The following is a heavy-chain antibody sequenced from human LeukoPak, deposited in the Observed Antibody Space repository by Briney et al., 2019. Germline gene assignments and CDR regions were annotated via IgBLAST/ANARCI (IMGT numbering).Heavy chain of an antibody. CDR1: GFTFSSYG. CDR2: ISGSGGST. J-gene: IGHJ6*03. CDR3: AKDGEEAVAGRGYYYYMDV. D-gene: IGHD6-19*01. Sequence: PGGSLRLSCAASGFTFSSYGMSWVRQAPGKGLEWVSAISGSGGSTYYADSVKGRFTISRDNSKNTLYLQMNSLRAEDTAVYYCAKDGEEAVAGRGYYYYMDVWGKGTTVTISS. V-gene: IGHV3-23*01.